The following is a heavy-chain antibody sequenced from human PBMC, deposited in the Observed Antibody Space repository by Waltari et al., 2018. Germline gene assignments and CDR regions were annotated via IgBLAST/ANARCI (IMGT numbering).Heavy chain of an antibody. CDR2: LDHEDGET. Sequence: QVQLVQSGAEVKKPGASVKVSCKVSGYTLTELSMHWVRQAPGKGLEWMGGLDHEDGETIYAQKFQGRGTMTEDTATDTAYMELSSLRSEDTAVYYCATDRSSGWPFDYWGQGTLVTVSS. CDR3: ATDRSSGWPFDY. D-gene: IGHD6-19*01. V-gene: IGHV1-24*01. CDR1: GYTLTELS. J-gene: IGHJ4*02.